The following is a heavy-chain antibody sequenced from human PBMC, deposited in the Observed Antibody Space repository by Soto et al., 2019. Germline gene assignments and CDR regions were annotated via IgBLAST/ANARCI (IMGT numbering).Heavy chain of an antibody. CDR1: GYRFISYT. Sequence: QVQVVQSGAEVREPGASVKVSCKASGYRFISYTIHWVRQAPGQSLEWMGWITPGNGNTKYSQKFQGRLTITRDTSASTVYMEMSSLRSEDTALYFCTIQMGTGRFDYWGQGTPVTVSS. J-gene: IGHJ4*02. D-gene: IGHD1-1*01. CDR2: ITPGNGNT. V-gene: IGHV1-3*01. CDR3: TIQMGTGRFDY.